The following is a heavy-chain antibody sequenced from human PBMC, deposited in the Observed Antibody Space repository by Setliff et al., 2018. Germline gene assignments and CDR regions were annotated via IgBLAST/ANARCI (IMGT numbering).Heavy chain of an antibody. D-gene: IGHD3-3*01. CDR3: ARGPRYSGNYNFWSGYPPYYYYYGMDV. Sequence: SETLSLTCAVYGGSFSGYYWSWIRQPPGKGLEWIGEINHSGSTNYNPSLKSRATISVDTSKNQFSLKLSSVTAADTAVYYCARGPRYSGNYNFWSGYPPYYYYYGMDVWGQGTTVTV. V-gene: IGHV4-34*01. CDR2: INHSGST. J-gene: IGHJ6*02. CDR1: GGSFSGYY.